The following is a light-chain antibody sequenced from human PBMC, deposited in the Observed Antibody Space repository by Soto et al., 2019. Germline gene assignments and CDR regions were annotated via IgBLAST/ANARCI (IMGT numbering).Light chain of an antibody. CDR1: QTINNW. CDR2: AAS. V-gene: IGKV1-39*01. J-gene: IGKJ1*01. Sequence: VDRVTITCRASQTINNWLAWYQQKPGKVPKLLIYAASTLQSGVPSRFSGSGSGTDFTLTISSLQPEDFATYYCQQSYTTSWTFGQGTKVDIK. CDR3: QQSYTTSWT.